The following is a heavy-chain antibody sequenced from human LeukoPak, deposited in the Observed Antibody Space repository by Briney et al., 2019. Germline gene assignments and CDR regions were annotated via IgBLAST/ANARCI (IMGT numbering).Heavy chain of an antibody. CDR3: ARLSKGRYFDYIFDH. CDR1: GGSVSSYEYY. D-gene: IGHD3-9*01. Sequence: SETLSLTCTVSGGSVSSYEYYWGWIRQPPGKRLEWIGNTYYSGSTYYNPSLKSRLTMSVDTSKNQFSLKMSSVTAADTAVYYCARLSKGRYFDYIFDHWGQGALVTVSS. J-gene: IGHJ4*02. V-gene: IGHV4-39*01. CDR2: TYYSGST.